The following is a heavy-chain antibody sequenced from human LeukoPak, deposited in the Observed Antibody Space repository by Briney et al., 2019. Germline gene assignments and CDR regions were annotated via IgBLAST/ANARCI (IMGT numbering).Heavy chain of an antibody. D-gene: IGHD3-10*01. CDR3: TTVPLGRFGKLYYFDY. J-gene: IGHJ4*02. CDR1: GFTFSNAW. CDR2: IKSKTDGGTT. Sequence: PGGSLRLSCAASGFTFSNAWMSWVRQAPGKGLEWVGRIKSKTDGGTTDYAAPVKGRFTISKDDSKNTLYLQMNSLKTEDTAVYYCTTVPLGRFGKLYYFDYWGQGTPVTVSS. V-gene: IGHV3-15*01.